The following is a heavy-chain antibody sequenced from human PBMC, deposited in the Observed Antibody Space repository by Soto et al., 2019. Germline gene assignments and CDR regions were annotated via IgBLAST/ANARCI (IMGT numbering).Heavy chain of an antibody. Sequence: PSETLSLTCTVSGGSITSTDYFWAWIRQPPGKGLEWIGSIHYSGNTFYNSSLQSRVTLSVDTSKNQFSLKLSSVTAADTAVYYCASSSLYGMDVWGQGTTVTVSS. J-gene: IGHJ6*02. CDR3: ASSSLYGMDV. CDR2: IHYSGNT. V-gene: IGHV4-39*01. CDR1: GGSITSTDYF.